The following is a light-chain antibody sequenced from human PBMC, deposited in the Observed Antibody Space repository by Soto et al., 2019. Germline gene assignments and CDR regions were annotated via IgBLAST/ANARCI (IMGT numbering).Light chain of an antibody. CDR2: GAS. J-gene: IGKJ1*01. CDR3: QQYGSSPRT. CDR1: QSVSSSY. Sequence: EIVLTQSPGTLSLSPGERATLSCRASQSVSSSYLAWYQQKPGQAPRLLIYGASSRATGIADSFSGSGSGTDFTLIISRLEPEDFAVYYCQQYGSSPRTFGQGTTVEIK. V-gene: IGKV3-20*01.